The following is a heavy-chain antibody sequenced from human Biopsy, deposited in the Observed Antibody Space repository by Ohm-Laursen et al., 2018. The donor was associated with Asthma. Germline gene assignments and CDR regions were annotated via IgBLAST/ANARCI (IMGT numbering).Heavy chain of an antibody. CDR1: GYTFNSAG. J-gene: IGHJ6*02. D-gene: IGHD3-10*01. V-gene: IGHV1-18*01. CDR2: ISVYNGNT. Sequence: ASVKVSCKTSGYTFNSAGITWVRQAPGQGLEWMGWISVYNGNTKVAQKLQDRVIMITDTSTSTAYMELRSLRSEETAVYFCARAVDYSHYYGIDVWGQGTTVTVS. CDR3: ARAVDYSHYYGIDV.